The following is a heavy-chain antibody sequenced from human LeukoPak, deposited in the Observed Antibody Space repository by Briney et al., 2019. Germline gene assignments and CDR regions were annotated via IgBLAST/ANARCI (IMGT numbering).Heavy chain of an antibody. CDR1: GSTVSNNY. CDR2: IYSGGST. D-gene: IGHD5-24*01. Sequence: GGSLRLSCVVSGSTVSNNYMSWVRQAPRKGLEWVSLIYSGGSTYYADSVKGRFTISRDNSKNTVYLQMNSLRAEDTAMYYCARRDVHNGRDYWGQGTLVTVSS. J-gene: IGHJ4*02. V-gene: IGHV3-53*01. CDR3: ARRDVHNGRDY.